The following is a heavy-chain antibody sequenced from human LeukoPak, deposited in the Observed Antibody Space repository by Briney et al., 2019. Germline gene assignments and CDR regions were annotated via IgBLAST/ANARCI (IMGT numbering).Heavy chain of an antibody. CDR1: GFTFDDYA. CDR2: INWNSDSI. D-gene: IGHD3-3*01. V-gene: IGHV3-9*01. CDR3: GRAYDFSRH. J-gene: IGHJ4*02. Sequence: PGGSLRLSCAVSGFTFDDYAMHWVRQVPGKGLEWVSGINWNSDSIGYADSVKGRFTISRDNAKNSLYLQMNSLRAEDTALYYCGRAYDFSRHWGQGTLVTVSS.